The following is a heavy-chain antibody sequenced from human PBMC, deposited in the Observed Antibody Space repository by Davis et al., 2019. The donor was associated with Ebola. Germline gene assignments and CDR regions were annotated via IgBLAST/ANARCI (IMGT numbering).Heavy chain of an antibody. D-gene: IGHD3-10*01. CDR3: ARAPQELLSWYFDL. Sequence: AASAMVSCKASAYTFTTYAMHWVRQAPGQRLEWMGWINDGNGNTKYSQKFQGRVTITRDTSASTAYMELSSLRSEDTAVYYCARAPQELLSWYFDLWGRGTLVTVSS. V-gene: IGHV1-3*01. CDR2: INDGNGNT. J-gene: IGHJ2*01. CDR1: AYTFTTYA.